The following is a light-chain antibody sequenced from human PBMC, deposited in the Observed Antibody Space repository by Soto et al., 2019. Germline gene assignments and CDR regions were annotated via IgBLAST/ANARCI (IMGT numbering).Light chain of an antibody. CDR1: QKVYRHY. V-gene: IGKV3-20*01. CDR2: GSS. Sequence: EIGLTQFPGTLSLSPGERATLSCRASQKVYRHYVTWYQQKPGQAPRLLIYGSSSRATGIPDRFSGSGSETDFTLTISRLEPEDCALYFCQQYGSTPPTFGQGTKVEIK. J-gene: IGKJ1*01. CDR3: QQYGSTPPT.